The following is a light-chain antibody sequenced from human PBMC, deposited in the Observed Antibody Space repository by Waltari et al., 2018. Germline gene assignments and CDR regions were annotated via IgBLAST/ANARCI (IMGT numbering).Light chain of an antibody. J-gene: IGKJ1*01. CDR3: LQYDSTPWT. CDR2: AAS. CDR1: QGISNY. V-gene: IGKV1-17*01. Sequence: DIRLTQSPSSLSASVGDRVTITCRTSQGISNYLSCYLQRPGKAPKRLIHAASSLEGGVPSRFSGNGSGTEFTLTISSLQPEDFAAYYCLQYDSTPWTFGQGTKVEI.